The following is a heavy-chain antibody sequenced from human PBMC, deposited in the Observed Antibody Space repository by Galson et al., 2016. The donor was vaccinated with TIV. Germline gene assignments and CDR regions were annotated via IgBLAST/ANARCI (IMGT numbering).Heavy chain of an antibody. CDR1: GASISSGNYY. CDR3: ARDQDSGAYFDY. D-gene: IGHD2-15*01. V-gene: IGHV4-30-4*01. J-gene: IGHJ4*02. CDR2: IYHSGST. Sequence: TLSLTCTVSGASISSGNYYWTWIRQPPGKGLEWIGYIYHSGSTHYNPSLKIRVAMSVDTSKNQFSLTLTSVTAADTAVYYCARDQDSGAYFDYWGQGTLVTVSS.